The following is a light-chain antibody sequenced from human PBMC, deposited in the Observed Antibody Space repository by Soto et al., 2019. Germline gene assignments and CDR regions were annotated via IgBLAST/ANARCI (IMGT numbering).Light chain of an antibody. CDR2: DVT. CDR1: ANDVGRYNF. Sequence: QSAVTQPRSVSGSPGQSVTVSCIGTANDVGRYNFVSWYQQHPGKAPRLLIYDVTERPSGVPDRFSGSKSGNTASLTISGFQVEDEADYYCCSYTGTYVFGTGTKLTVL. V-gene: IGLV2-11*01. CDR3: CSYTGTYV. J-gene: IGLJ1*01.